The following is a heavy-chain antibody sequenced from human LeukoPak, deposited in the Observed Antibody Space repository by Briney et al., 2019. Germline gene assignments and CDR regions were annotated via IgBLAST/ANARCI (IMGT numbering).Heavy chain of an antibody. CDR2: INPSGGST. J-gene: IGHJ3*02. CDR3: AREGDDILTGSTNALGAFDI. V-gene: IGHV1-46*01. CDR1: GYTFTSYY. D-gene: IGHD3-9*01. Sequence: ASVKVSCKASGYTFTSYYMHWVRQAPGQGLEWMGIINPSGGSTSYAQKFQGRVTMTRDTSISTAYMELSRLRSDDTAVYYCAREGDDILTGSTNALGAFDIWGQGTMVTVSS.